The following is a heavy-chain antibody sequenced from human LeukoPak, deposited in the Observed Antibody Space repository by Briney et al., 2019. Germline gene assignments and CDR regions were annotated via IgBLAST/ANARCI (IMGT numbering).Heavy chain of an antibody. J-gene: IGHJ4*02. V-gene: IGHV1-2*02. Sequence: ASVKVSCKASGYTFTYRYLHWVRQAPGQGLEWMGWINPNSGGTNYAQKFQGRVTMTRDTSISTAYMELSRLRSDDTAVYYCARVYAPFTSAEDWGQETLVTVSS. CDR3: ARVYAPFTSAED. CDR2: INPNSGGT. D-gene: IGHD2-2*01. CDR1: GYTFTYRY.